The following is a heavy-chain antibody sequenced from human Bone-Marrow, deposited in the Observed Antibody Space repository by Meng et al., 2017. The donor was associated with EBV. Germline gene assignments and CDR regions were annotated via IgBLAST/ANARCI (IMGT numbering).Heavy chain of an antibody. D-gene: IGHD4-17*01. V-gene: IGHV3-30-3*01. J-gene: IGHJ4*02. CDR1: GFTFSSYA. CDR2: ISYDGSNK. CDR3: AKDWGHYGDYSYYFDY. Sequence: QVQLVESGGGVVQPGRSLRLSCAASGFTFSSYAMHWVRQAPGKGLEWVAVISYDGSNKYYADSVKGRFTISRDNSKNTLYLQMNSLRAEDTAVYYCAKDWGHYGDYSYYFDYWGQGTLVTVSS.